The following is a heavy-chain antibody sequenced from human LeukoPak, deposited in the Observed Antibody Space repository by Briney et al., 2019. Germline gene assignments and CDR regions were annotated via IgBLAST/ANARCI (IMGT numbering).Heavy chain of an antibody. CDR1: GFTFNNLA. D-gene: IGHD3-10*01. CDR3: AKAFMVVRGISGGAFDM. CDR2: ISGSGSTT. V-gene: IGHV3-23*01. J-gene: IGHJ3*02. Sequence: GGSLRLSCAASGFTFNNLAMNWVRQAPGKGLEWVSTISGSGSTTSYADSVKGRFTISRDNSKNTLFLQMNNLRAEDTAVYYCAKAFMVVRGISGGAFDMWGQGTMVTVSS.